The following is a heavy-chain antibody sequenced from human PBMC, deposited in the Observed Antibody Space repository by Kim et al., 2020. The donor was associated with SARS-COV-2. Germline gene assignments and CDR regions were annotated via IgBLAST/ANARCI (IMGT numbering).Heavy chain of an antibody. J-gene: IGHJ4*02. Sequence: STYLYYADSVKGRITISRDNAKNSLYLQVNSLTVEDTAVYYCVRDLGIGDYWGQGTLVTVSS. V-gene: IGHV3-21*06. CDR2: STYL. D-gene: IGHD3-16*01. CDR3: VRDLGIGDY.